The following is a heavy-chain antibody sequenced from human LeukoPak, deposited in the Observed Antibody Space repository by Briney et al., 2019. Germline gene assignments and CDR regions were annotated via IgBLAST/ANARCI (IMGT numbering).Heavy chain of an antibody. CDR2: IYYSGST. J-gene: IGHJ4*02. V-gene: IGHV4-59*01. CDR3: ARDFSGSGHFDY. Sequence: SETLSLTCTVSGGSISSYYWSWIRQPPGKGLEWIGYIYYSGSTNYNPSPKSRVTISVDTSKNQFSLKLSSVTAADTAVYYCARDFSGSGHFDYWGQGTLVTVPS. D-gene: IGHD2-15*01. CDR1: GGSISSYY.